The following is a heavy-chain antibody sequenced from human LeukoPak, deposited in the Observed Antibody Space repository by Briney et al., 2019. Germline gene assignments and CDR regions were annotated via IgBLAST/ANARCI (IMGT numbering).Heavy chain of an antibody. Sequence: ASVKVSCKASGYTFNSYAFSWVRQAPGQGLEWVGWISNYKGDTNYAQKFQGRVTMTTDTSTKTSHMELRNLGSDDTAVYYCARALYSDSSGYYPGLDHWGQGTLVTVSS. D-gene: IGHD3-22*01. CDR3: ARALYSDSSGYYPGLDH. V-gene: IGHV1-18*01. CDR2: ISNYKGDT. J-gene: IGHJ4*02. CDR1: GYTFNSYA.